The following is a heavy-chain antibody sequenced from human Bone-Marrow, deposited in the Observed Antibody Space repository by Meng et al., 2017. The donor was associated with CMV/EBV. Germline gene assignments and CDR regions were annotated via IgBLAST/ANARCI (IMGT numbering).Heavy chain of an antibody. Sequence: ASVKVSCKASGYTFTSYGISWVRQAPGQGLEWMGWINPNSGGTEYAQRFQGRVTMTRDTSISTAYMELSSLRSDDTATYYCARDFPLSNVPAATLYYHGLDVWGEGNTVTVSS. CDR1: GYTFTSYG. CDR3: ARDFPLSNVPAATLYYHGLDV. D-gene: IGHD2-2*01. V-gene: IGHV1-2*02. CDR2: INPNSGGT. J-gene: IGHJ6*04.